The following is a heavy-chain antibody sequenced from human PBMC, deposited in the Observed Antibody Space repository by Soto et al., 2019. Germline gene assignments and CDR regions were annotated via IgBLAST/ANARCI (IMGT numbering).Heavy chain of an antibody. Sequence: SETLSLTCTVSGASISSGGYYWSWIRQHPGKGLEWIGYIYYSGSTYYNPSLKSRLSISVDTSKNQFSLKLNSVTAADTAVYYCARRSDSGDYTYSWFDPWGQGTLVTVSS. CDR1: GASISSGGYY. J-gene: IGHJ5*02. CDR2: IYYSGST. D-gene: IGHD4-17*01. V-gene: IGHV4-31*03. CDR3: ARRSDSGDYTYSWFDP.